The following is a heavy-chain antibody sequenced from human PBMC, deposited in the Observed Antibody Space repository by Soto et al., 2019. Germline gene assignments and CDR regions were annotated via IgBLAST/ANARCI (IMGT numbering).Heavy chain of an antibody. V-gene: IGHV4-34*01. D-gene: IGHD6-25*01. J-gene: IGHJ4*02. Sequence: QTMTPASPVYGASLSSNYRGWIRQPPGKGLEWIGEINHSGSTNYNPSLKSRVTISVDTSKNQFSLKLSSVTAADTAVYYCASSAFRSFDYWGPGTLVTVSS. CDR2: INHSGST. CDR3: ASSAFRSFDY. CDR1: GASLSSNY.